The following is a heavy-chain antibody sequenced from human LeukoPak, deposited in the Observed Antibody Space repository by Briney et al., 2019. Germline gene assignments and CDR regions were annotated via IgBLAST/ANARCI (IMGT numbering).Heavy chain of an antibody. CDR3: ASSLKIAVATDY. V-gene: IGHV4-38-2*02. D-gene: IGHD6-19*01. CDR1: GYSISSGYY. CDR2: IYHSGST. Sequence: SETLSLTCTVSGYSISSGYYWGWIRPPPGKGLEWIGSIYHSGSTYYNPSLKSRVTVSVDTSKNQFSLKLSSVTAADTAVYYCASSLKIAVATDYWAREPWSPSPQ. J-gene: IGHJ4*02.